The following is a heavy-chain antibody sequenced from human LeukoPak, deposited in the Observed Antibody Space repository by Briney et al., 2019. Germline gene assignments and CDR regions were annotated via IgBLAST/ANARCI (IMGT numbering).Heavy chain of an antibody. CDR2: IYYSGST. CDR1: GGSISSYY. J-gene: IGHJ4*02. Sequence: SETLSLTCTVSGGSISSYYWSWIRQPPGKGLEWIGYIYYSGSTNYNPSLKSRVTISVDTSKNQFSLKLSSVTAADTAVYYCARGGDSSGYYYPAFDYWGQGTLVTVSS. V-gene: IGHV4-59*01. CDR3: ARGGDSSGYYYPAFDY. D-gene: IGHD3-22*01.